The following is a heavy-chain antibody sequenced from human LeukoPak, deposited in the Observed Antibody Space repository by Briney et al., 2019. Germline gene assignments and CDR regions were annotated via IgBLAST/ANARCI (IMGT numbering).Heavy chain of an antibody. CDR2: ISGYNGDT. CDR3: ARNWGAGHPINFDY. CDR1: GYFLSSCG. V-gene: IGHV1-18*01. Sequence: GASVKVSCKTFGYFLSSCGINWVRQAPGQGLEWMGWISGYNGDTKFSQKFLGRVTMTTDASTNTVYMDLRRLRSDDTAIYYCARNWGAGHPINFDYWGQGTLVTVSS. D-gene: IGHD3-16*01. J-gene: IGHJ4*02.